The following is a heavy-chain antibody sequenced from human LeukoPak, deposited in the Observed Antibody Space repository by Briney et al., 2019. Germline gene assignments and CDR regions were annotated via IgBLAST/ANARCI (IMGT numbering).Heavy chain of an antibody. CDR3: ARGYYDFWSGYWYYYYGMDV. CDR2: INHSGST. V-gene: IGHV4-39*07. Sequence: SETLSLTCTVSGGSISSGGYYWSWIRQPPGKGLEWIGEINHSGSTNYNPSLKSRVTISVDTSRNQFSLKLSSVTAADTAVYYCARGYYDFWSGYWYYYYGMDVWGQGTTVTVSS. J-gene: IGHJ6*02. CDR1: GGSISSGGYY. D-gene: IGHD3-3*01.